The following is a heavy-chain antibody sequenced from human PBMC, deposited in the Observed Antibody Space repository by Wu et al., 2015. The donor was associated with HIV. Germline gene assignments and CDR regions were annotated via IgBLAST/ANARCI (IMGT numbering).Heavy chain of an antibody. CDR2: IIPIFGTA. V-gene: IGHV1-69*13. CDR1: GGTFSSYA. Sequence: QVQLVQSGAEVKKPGSSVKVSCKASGGTFSSYAISWVRQAPGQGLEWMGRIIPIFGTANYAQKFQGRVTITADESTSTAYMELSSLRSEDTAVYYCALGYCSGGSCSTHWAFDIWGQGTMVTVSS. CDR3: ALGYCSGGSCSTHWAFDI. J-gene: IGHJ3*02. D-gene: IGHD2-15*01.